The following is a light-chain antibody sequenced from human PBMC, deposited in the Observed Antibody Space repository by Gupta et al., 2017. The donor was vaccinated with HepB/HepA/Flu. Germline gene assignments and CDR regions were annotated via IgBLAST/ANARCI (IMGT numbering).Light chain of an antibody. CDR3: AAWDDSLNVVV. J-gene: IGLJ2*01. V-gene: IGLV1-44*01. CDR1: SSNIGSNT. CDR2: SNN. Sequence: QSVLTQPPSASGTPGQRVPISCSGSSSNIGSNTVNWYQQLPGSAPKLLIYSNNPRPSGVPDLFSGSKSGTSASLAISRLQSEDESDYYCAAWDDSLNVVVFGGGTKLTVL.